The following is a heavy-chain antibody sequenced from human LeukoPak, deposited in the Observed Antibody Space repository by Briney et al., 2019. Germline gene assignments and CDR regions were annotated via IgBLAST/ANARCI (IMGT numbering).Heavy chain of an antibody. J-gene: IGHJ4*02. V-gene: IGHV4-31*03. CDR2: IYYSGST. D-gene: IGHD3-10*01. CDR1: GGSISSGGYY. CDR3: ARTLWFGEPYLDH. Sequence: SETLSLTCTVSGGSISSGGYYWSWIRQHPGKGLEWIGYIYYSGSTYYNPSLKSRVTISVDTSKNQFSLKLSSVTAADTAVYYCARTLWFGEPYLDHWGQGTLVTVSS.